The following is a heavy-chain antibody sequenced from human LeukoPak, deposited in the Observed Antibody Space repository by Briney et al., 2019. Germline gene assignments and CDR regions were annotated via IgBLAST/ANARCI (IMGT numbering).Heavy chain of an antibody. D-gene: IGHD5-18*01. CDR1: GDSVSSNFW. CDR2: SHHSGTT. CDR3: ARAPPGDSHDY. Sequence: SETLSLTCAVSGDSVSSNFWWTWVRQSPEKGLEWIGESHHSGTTNYNPSLKSRASISVDKSKNQFSLRLYSVTAADTAVYYCARAPPGDSHDYWGQGILVTVSS. J-gene: IGHJ4*02. V-gene: IGHV4-4*02.